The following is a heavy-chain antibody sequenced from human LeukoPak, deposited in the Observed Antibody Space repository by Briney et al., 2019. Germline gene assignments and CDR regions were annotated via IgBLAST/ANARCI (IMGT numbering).Heavy chain of an antibody. CDR2: ISSSSSYI. D-gene: IGHD2-2*01. CDR3: ARDQYWSTLGVNWFDH. CDR1: GFTFSSYS. V-gene: IGHV3-21*01. J-gene: IGHJ5*02. Sequence: GGSLRLSCAASGFTFSSYSMNWVRQAPGKGLEWVSSISSSSSYIYYADSVKGRFTISRDNAKNSLYLQMNSLRAEDTAVYYCARDQYWSTLGVNWFDHWGQGTLVTVSS.